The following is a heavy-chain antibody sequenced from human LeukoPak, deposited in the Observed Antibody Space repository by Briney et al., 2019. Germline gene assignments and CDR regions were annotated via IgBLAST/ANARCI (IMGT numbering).Heavy chain of an antibody. CDR2: IIPIFGTA. D-gene: IGHD3-10*01. Sequence: SAKVSCKASGGTFSSYAISWVRQAPGQGLEWMGGIIPIFGTANYAQKFQGRVTITADESTSTVYMELSSLRSQDTALYYCARDGLGFAFDIWGQGTMVTVSS. V-gene: IGHV1-69*13. CDR1: GGTFSSYA. CDR3: ARDGLGFAFDI. J-gene: IGHJ3*02.